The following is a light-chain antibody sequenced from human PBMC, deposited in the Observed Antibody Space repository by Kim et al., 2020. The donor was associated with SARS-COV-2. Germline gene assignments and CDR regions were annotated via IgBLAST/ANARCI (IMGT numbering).Light chain of an antibody. CDR3: QAWDSSAVV. V-gene: IGLV3-1*01. J-gene: IGLJ2*01. CDR1: KLEAKY. CDR2: QDT. Sequence: SYELTQPPSVSVSPGQTASITCSGDKLEAKYACRYQQKPGQSPVLVIYQDTKRPSGIPERFSGSNSGNTATLTISGTQTMDEADYYCQAWDSSAVVFGGGTQLTVL.